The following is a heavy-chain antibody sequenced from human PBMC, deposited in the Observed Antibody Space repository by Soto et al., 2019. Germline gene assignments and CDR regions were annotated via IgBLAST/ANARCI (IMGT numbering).Heavy chain of an antibody. D-gene: IGHD2-21*01. CDR2: IYWNDDR. CDR1: GSSLTTGGVG. CDR3: IYRRASWDYHGLDV. V-gene: IGHV2-5*01. Sequence: SCPRCEPTQTLTLTCSFSGSSLTTGGVGVGWIRQPPGSSPEWLAVIYWNDDRRRSPSLEHRLTITKDTSKNQVILTMTNVDPVDTATYYCIYRRASWDYHGLDVWGQGTPVTVSS. J-gene: IGHJ6*02.